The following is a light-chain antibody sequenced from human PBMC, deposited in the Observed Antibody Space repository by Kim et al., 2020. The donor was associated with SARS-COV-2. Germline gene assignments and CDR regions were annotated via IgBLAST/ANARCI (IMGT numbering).Light chain of an antibody. J-gene: IGKJ1*01. V-gene: IGKV3-20*01. CDR3: HQYGSSPQT. CDR2: DAS. CDR1: QSVGGVY. Sequence: EIVLTQSPGTLSLSPGERATLSCRASQSVGGVYSAWYQQKPGQAPRLLIYDASNRAIGVPDRFSGSGSGTDFTLTISRLEPEDFAVYYCHQYGSSPQTFGQGTKVDIK.